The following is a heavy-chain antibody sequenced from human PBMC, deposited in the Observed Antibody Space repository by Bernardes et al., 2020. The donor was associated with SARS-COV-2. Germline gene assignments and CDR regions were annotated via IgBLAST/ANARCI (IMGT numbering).Heavy chain of an antibody. Sequence: TLSLTCTVSGVSISSYYWSWIRHPPGKGLEWIGYIYYSGSTNYNPSLKSRVTISVDTSKNQFSLKLSSVTAADTAVYYCARMGCSSTSCYVDPWGQGTLVTVSS. CDR1: GVSISSYY. D-gene: IGHD2-2*01. V-gene: IGHV4-59*08. CDR2: IYYSGST. J-gene: IGHJ5*02. CDR3: ARMGCSSTSCYVDP.